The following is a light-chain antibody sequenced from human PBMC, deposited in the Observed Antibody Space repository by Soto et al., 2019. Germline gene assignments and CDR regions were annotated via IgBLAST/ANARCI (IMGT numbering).Light chain of an antibody. V-gene: IGKV1-5*01. CDR3: QQYNSYSPT. CDR2: DAS. CDR1: QSISSW. J-gene: IGKJ1*01. Sequence: DLQMTQSPSTLSASVGDRVTITCRASQSISSWLAWYQQKPGKAPKLLXXDASSLXSGVPSRFSGSGSGTEFTLTISSLQPDDVATYYCQQYNSYSPTFGQGTKVDIK.